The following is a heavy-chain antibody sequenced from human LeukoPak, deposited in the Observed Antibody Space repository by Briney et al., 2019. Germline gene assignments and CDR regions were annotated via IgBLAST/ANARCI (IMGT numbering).Heavy chain of an antibody. V-gene: IGHV1-69*06. CDR3: AKGSRLREGGSYRF. D-gene: IGHD3-16*02. Sequence: SVKVSCKASGGTFSSYAISWVRQAPGQGLEWMGRIIPIFGTANYAQKFQGRVTITADKSTSTAYMELSSLRSEDTALYYCAKGSRLREGGSYRFWGQGTLVTVSS. J-gene: IGHJ4*02. CDR2: IIPIFGTA. CDR1: GGTFSSYA.